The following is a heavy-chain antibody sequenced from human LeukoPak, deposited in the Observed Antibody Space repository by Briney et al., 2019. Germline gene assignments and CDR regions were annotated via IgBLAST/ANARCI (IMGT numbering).Heavy chain of an antibody. V-gene: IGHV1-24*01. CDR1: GYTLTELS. CDR3: ATAPYVMALQFDY. Sequence: ASVKVSCKVSGYTLTELSMHWVRQAPGKGLEWMGGFDPEDGETIYAQKFQGRVTMTEDTSTDTAYMELSNLRSEDTAVYYCATAPYVMALQFDYWGQGTLVTVSS. CDR2: FDPEDGET. J-gene: IGHJ4*02. D-gene: IGHD2-8*01.